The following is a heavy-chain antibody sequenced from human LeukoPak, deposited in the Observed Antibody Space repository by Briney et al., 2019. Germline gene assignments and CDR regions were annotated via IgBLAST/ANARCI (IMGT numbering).Heavy chain of an antibody. J-gene: IGHJ5*02. D-gene: IGHD3-22*01. CDR2: IIPIFGTA. CDR3: ALYYYDSSGYYGEHNWFDP. V-gene: IGHV1-69*13. CDR1: GGTFSSYA. Sequence: REASVKVSCKASGGTFSSYAISWVRQAPGQGLEWMGGIIPIFGTANYAQKFQGRVTITADESTSTAYMELSSLRSEDTAVYYCALYYYDSSGYYGEHNWFDPWGRGTLITVSS.